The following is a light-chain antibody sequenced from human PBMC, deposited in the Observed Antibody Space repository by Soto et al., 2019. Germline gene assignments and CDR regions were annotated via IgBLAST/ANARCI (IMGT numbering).Light chain of an antibody. CDR3: SSYTSSSLCV. CDR1: SSDVGGYNY. CDR2: EVS. Sequence: QSALTQPPSVSGSPGQSITISCTGTSSDVGGYNYVSWYQQHPGKAPKLMIYEVSNRPSGVSNRFSGSKSGNTASLTISGLQAEDEADYYCSSYTSSSLCVFGTGTKVTVL. V-gene: IGLV2-14*01. J-gene: IGLJ1*01.